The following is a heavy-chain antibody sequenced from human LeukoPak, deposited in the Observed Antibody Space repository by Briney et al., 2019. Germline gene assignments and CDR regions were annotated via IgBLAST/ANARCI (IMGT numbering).Heavy chain of an antibody. J-gene: IGHJ4*02. Sequence: PGGSLRLSCAASGFTLSDHYMSWIRQAPGKGLEWVSYITSGGTNMYYADSVKGRFTISRDNAENLLFLQMNSLRAEDTAVYYCARRVSVGEPYDYWGQGTLVTVSS. D-gene: IGHD3-16*01. CDR3: ARRVSVGEPYDY. CDR2: ITSGGTNM. CDR1: GFTLSDHY. V-gene: IGHV3-11*01.